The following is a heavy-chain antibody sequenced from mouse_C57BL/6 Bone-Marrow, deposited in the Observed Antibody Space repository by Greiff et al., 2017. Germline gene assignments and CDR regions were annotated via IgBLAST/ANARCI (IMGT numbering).Heavy chain of an antibody. CDR1: GFNIKDDY. CDR2: IDPENGDT. CDR3: TKGLTTFDY. D-gene: IGHD1-1*01. V-gene: IGHV14-4*01. J-gene: IGHJ2*01. Sequence: VQLQQSGAELVRPGASVKLSCTASGFNIKDDYMHWVKQRPEQGLEWIGWIDPENGDTEYASKFQGKATITADTSSNTAYLQLSSLTSEDTAVYYCTKGLTTFDYWGQGTTRTVSS.